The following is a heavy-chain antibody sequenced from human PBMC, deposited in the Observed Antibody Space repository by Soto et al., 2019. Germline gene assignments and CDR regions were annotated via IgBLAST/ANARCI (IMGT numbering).Heavy chain of an antibody. D-gene: IGHD2-15*01. CDR1: GFTFSSYW. J-gene: IGHJ6*02. CDR3: AKAQLPSGPAYYDGMDV. V-gene: IGHV3-74*01. Sequence: GGSLRLSCAASGFTFSSYWMHWVRQAPGKGLVWVSRINSDGSSTSYADSVKGRFTISRDNSKNTLYLQMNSLRAEDTAVYYCAKAQLPSGPAYYDGMDVWGQGTTVTVSS. CDR2: INSDGSST.